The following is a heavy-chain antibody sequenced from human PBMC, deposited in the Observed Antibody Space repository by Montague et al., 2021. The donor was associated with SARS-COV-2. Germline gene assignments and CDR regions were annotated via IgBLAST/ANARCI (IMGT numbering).Heavy chain of an antibody. CDR3: AGESVSRCGVVIFGMDV. V-gene: IGHV3-21*01. J-gene: IGHJ6*01. CDR1: GFNFTNYH. Sequence: SLRLSCAASGFNFTNYHINWVRQPPGTGLEWVSSISGSGFGGPYIYYSDSVKGRFTISRDNAKNSVYLQMNSLSAEDTSLYYCAGESVSRCGVVIFGMDVWGRGTAVTVSS. D-gene: IGHD3-3*01. CDR2: ISGSGFGGPYI.